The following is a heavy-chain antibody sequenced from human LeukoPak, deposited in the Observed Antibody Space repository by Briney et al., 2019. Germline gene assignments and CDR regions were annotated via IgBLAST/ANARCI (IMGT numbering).Heavy chain of an antibody. Sequence: SETLSLTCNVSGASISSHYWNWIRQPTGKGLEWIGRIYNTGSANYNPSLKSRVTMSLDTSRNQISLKLTSVTAADTAVYYCARDVFFRAHNWFDPWGQGTLVTVSS. CDR3: ARDVFFRAHNWFDP. CDR1: GASISSHY. CDR2: IYNTGSA. J-gene: IGHJ5*02. D-gene: IGHD2/OR15-2a*01. V-gene: IGHV4-4*07.